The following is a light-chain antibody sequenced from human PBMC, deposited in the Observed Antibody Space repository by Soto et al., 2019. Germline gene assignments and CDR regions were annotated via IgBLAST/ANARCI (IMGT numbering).Light chain of an antibody. CDR2: GAS. CDR1: QSVSNNY. Sequence: EVVLTQSPGTLSLSPRERATLSCRASQSVSNNYLAWYQHKPGQAPRLLIYGASNRAPGIPDRFSGSGSVPDFTLTISRLEPEDFAVYYCQHDAASPRTFGQGTLVEVK. CDR3: QHDAASPRT. V-gene: IGKV3-20*01. J-gene: IGKJ1*01.